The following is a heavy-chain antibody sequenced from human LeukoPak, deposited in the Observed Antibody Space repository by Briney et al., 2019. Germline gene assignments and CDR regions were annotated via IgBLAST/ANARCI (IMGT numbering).Heavy chain of an antibody. CDR2: IYYSGST. Sequence: SETLSLTCTVSGGSISSGGYYWSWIRQHPGKGLEWIGYIYYSGSTYYNPSLKSRVTISVDTSKNQFSLKLSSVTAADTAVYYCARAGCSRTSCYLRGNWFDPWGQGTLVTVSS. V-gene: IGHV4-31*03. J-gene: IGHJ5*02. D-gene: IGHD2-2*01. CDR1: GGSISSGGYY. CDR3: ARAGCSRTSCYLRGNWFDP.